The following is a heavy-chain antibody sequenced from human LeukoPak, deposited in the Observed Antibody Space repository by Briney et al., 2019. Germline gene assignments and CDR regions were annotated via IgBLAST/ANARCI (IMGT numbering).Heavy chain of an antibody. J-gene: IGHJ4*02. D-gene: IGHD2-21*02. CDR1: GYTFSSYA. CDR3: ARARRVVVTAIFDY. V-gene: IGHV3-30-3*01. CDR2: ISYDGSNK. Sequence: PGGSLRLSCAASGYTFSSYAMHWVRQAPGKGLEWVAVISYDGSNKYYADSVKGRFTISRDNSKNTLYLQMNSLRAEDTAVYYCARARRVVVTAIFDYWGQGTLVTVSS.